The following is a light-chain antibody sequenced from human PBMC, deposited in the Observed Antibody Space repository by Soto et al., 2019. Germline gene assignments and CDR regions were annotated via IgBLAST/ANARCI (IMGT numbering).Light chain of an antibody. CDR2: GAS. CDR3: QQYYHWPPYT. J-gene: IGKJ2*01. CDR1: QSVSTN. V-gene: IGKV3-15*01. Sequence: EVVMTQSPGTLSVSPGERATLSCRASQSVSTNLVWYQQKPGQAPRPLIYGASIRATGIPARFSGSGSETEFTPTISSLQSEDSAVYFCQQYYHWPPYTFGQGTKVEIK.